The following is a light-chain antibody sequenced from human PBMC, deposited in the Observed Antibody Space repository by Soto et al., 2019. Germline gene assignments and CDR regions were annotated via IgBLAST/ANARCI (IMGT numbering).Light chain of an antibody. CDR3: QQYDSYSWT. V-gene: IGKV1-5*01. CDR2: DVS. Sequence: DVQITHSPSTLSASVGERVTIACRASQSVSNWLAWYQQKPGKAPKLLIYDVSSLESGVPSRFSGSGSGTEFILTISGLQPDDFATYYCQQYDSYSWTFAQGTKVDI. CDR1: QSVSNW. J-gene: IGKJ1*01.